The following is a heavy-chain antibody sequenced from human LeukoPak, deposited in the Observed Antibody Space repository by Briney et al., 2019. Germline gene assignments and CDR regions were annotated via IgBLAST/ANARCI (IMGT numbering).Heavy chain of an antibody. CDR3: TKRAEFGGFDP. V-gene: IGHV3-23*01. CDR1: GFTFSTSA. J-gene: IGHJ5*02. D-gene: IGHD3-10*01. Sequence: GGSLRLSCAASGFTFSTSAMSWVRQAPGKGLEWVSSISTTVGNTYYVDSVKGRFTISRDNSNHTLYLQMNSLTAEDTAVYYCTKRAEFGGFDPWGQGTLVTVSS. CDR2: ISTTVGNT.